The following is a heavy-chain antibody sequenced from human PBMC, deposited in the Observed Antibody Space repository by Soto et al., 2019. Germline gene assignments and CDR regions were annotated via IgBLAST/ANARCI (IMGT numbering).Heavy chain of an antibody. CDR2: INHSGST. Sequence: QVQLQQWGAGLLKPSETLSLTCAVYGGSFSGYYWSWIRQPPGKGLEWIGEINHSGSTNYNPSLKSRVTISVDTSKNQFSLKLSSVTAADTAVYYCASRIAAAGRRGRFDYWGQGTLVTVSS. V-gene: IGHV4-34*01. D-gene: IGHD6-13*01. CDR1: GGSFSGYY. CDR3: ASRIAAAGRRGRFDY. J-gene: IGHJ4*02.